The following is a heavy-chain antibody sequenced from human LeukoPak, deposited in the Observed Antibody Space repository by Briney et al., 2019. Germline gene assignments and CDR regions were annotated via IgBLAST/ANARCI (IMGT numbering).Heavy chain of an antibody. V-gene: IGHV4-39*01. CDR2: IHYPGRT. J-gene: IGHJ3*01. Sequence: SETLTLTCTVSGFSITSNILAWGWIRQAPGKGLEWIVSIHYPGRTSDNPSLKSRVTILLDTSKIQFSLRLSSVSAADTAVYYCASLRYDGGAFHDAFDVWGRGIMVTVSS. CDR3: ASLRYDGGAFHDAFDV. D-gene: IGHD4-23*01. CDR1: GFSITSNILA.